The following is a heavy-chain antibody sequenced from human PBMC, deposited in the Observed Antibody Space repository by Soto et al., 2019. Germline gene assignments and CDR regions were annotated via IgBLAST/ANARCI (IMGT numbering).Heavy chain of an antibody. Sequence: GASVKVSCRASGYTFTSYYMHWVRQAPGQGLEWMGIINPSGGSTSYAQKFQGRVTMTRDTSTSTVYMELSSLRSEDTAVYYCARGHDFCIGYTDWYFDLWGRCPLGSVSS. V-gene: IGHV1-46*03. CDR3: ARGHDFCIGYTDWYFDL. D-gene: IGHD3-3*01. J-gene: IGHJ2*01. CDR2: INPSGGST. CDR1: GYTFTSYY.